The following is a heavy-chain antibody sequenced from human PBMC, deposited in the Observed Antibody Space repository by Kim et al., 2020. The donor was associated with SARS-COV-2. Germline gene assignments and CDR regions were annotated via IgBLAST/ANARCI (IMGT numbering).Heavy chain of an antibody. Sequence: KGRFTISRDKSKNTLYLQMNSLRAEDTAVYYCAKGPAGYSSSWSAEYFQHWGQGTLVTVSS. V-gene: IGHV3-23*01. J-gene: IGHJ1*01. D-gene: IGHD6-13*01. CDR3: AKGPAGYSSSWSAEYFQH.